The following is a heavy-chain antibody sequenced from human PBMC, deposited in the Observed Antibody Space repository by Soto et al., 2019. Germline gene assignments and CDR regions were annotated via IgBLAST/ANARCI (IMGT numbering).Heavy chain of an antibody. Sequence: PGGSLRLSCAGSGFTLSYHYIDWVRQAPGKGLEWVGRSRDKPQGYSTAYAASVKGRFTTSRDESKNSAYLQMNSLKTEDTAVYYCVRATYFSDSSGYTCCLDYWGQGTLVTVSS. J-gene: IGHJ4*02. V-gene: IGHV3-72*01. D-gene: IGHD3-22*01. CDR1: GFTLSYHY. CDR3: VRATYFSDSSGYTCCLDY. CDR2: SRDKPQGYST.